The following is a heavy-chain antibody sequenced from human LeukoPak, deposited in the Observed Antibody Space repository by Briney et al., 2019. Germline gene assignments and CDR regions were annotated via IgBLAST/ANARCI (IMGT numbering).Heavy chain of an antibody. J-gene: IGHJ4*02. CDR3: TRDITLTRGGRSDY. D-gene: IGHD3-10*01. V-gene: IGHV3-74*01. CDR2: INSDGKTT. CDR1: GFAFSSYW. Sequence: GGSLRLSCAASGFAFSSYWMYWVRQAPGKGLVWVSRINSDGKTTNYADSVKGRFTISRDNAKNTLYLQMNSLRAEDTAVYYCTRDITLTRGGRSDYWGQGTLVTVSA.